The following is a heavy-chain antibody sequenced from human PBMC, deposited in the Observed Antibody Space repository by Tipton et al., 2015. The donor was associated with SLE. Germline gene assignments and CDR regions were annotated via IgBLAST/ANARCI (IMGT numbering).Heavy chain of an antibody. CDR2: IHTSGST. Sequence: TLSLTCSVSGASVSLGSYYWSWIRQPAGKALEWIGHIHTSGSTNYNPSLESRVTISADKSKRQFSLKLDSVTAADTAVYYCARGRHYFDYWGQGTLVTVSS. CDR3: ARGRHYFDY. CDR1: GASVSLGSYY. J-gene: IGHJ4*02. V-gene: IGHV4-61*09.